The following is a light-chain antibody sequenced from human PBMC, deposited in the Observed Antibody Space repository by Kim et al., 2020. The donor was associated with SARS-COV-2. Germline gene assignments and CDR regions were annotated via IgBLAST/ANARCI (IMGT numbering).Light chain of an antibody. CDR1: QSINSW. CDR2: DAS. CDR3: HLHNNYM. V-gene: IGKV1-5*01. Sequence: DIQMTQSPSTLSASVGDSVTISCRASQSINSWLAWYQQKPGKAPKLLIYDASSLERGVPSRFSGSGSETEFTLTISSLQPDDFATYYCHLHNNYMFGPGTTVYIK. J-gene: IGKJ1*01.